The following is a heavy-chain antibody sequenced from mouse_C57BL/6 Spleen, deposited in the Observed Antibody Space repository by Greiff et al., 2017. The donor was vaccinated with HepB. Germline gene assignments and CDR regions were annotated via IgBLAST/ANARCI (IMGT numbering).Heavy chain of an antibody. V-gene: IGHV1-76*01. J-gene: IGHJ3*01. Sequence: VQRVESGAELVRPGASVKLSCKASGYTFTDYYINWVKQRPGQGLEWIARIYPGSGNTYYNEKFKGKATLTAEKSSSTAYMQLSSLTSEDSAVYFCARGNYDYDGFAYWGQGTLVTVSA. CDR2: IYPGSGNT. CDR3: ARGNYDYDGFAY. CDR1: GYTFTDYY. D-gene: IGHD2-4*01.